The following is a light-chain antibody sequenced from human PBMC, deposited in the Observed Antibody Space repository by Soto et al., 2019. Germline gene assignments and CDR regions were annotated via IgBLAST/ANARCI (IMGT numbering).Light chain of an antibody. CDR1: SGYVGTYSL. Sequence: SVLAQPASVSGSPGQSITISCTGASGYVGTYSLVSWYQQHPGKAPKVVIYEGHKRPSGVPDRFSGSTSVNTASLTISGLQTGDEADYYCCLYVGATTYVFGTGTKVTVL. J-gene: IGLJ1*01. CDR3: CLYVGATTYV. CDR2: EGH. V-gene: IGLV2-23*01.